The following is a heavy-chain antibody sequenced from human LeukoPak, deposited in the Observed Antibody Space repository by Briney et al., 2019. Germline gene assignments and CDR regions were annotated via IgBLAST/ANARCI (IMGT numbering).Heavy chain of an antibody. Sequence: PSETLSLTCTVSGGSISSYYWSWIRQPPGKGLEWIGYIYYSRSTNYNPSLKSRVTISVDTSKNQFSLKLSSVTAADTAVYYCARVELLGSSGWPFDYWGQGTLVTVSS. V-gene: IGHV4-59*01. CDR3: ARVELLGSSGWPFDY. CDR1: GGSISSYY. CDR2: IYYSRST. J-gene: IGHJ4*02. D-gene: IGHD6-19*01.